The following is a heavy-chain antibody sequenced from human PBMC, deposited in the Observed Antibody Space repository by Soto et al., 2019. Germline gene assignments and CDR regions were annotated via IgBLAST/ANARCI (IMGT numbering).Heavy chain of an antibody. CDR3: ARTSRHCSSTSCYRSDAFEI. D-gene: IGHD2-2*02. V-gene: IGHV1-3*01. J-gene: IGHJ3*02. CDR2: INAGNGNT. CDR1: GYTFTSYA. Sequence: ASVKVSCKASGYTFTSYAMHWVRQAPGQRLEWMGWINAGNGNTKYSQKFQGRVTITRDTSASTAYMELSSLRSEDTAVYYCARTSRHCSSTSCYRSDAFEIWGQGTMVTVSS.